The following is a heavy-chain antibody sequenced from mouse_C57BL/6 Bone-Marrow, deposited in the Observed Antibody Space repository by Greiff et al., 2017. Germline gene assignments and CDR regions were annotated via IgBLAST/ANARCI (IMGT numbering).Heavy chain of an antibody. V-gene: IGHV1-81*01. CDR1: GYTFTSYG. J-gene: IGHJ3*01. CDR2: IYPRSGNT. D-gene: IGHD1-1*02. CDR3: ARHYGAY. Sequence: VQLKESGAELARPGASVKLSCKASGYTFTSYGISWVKQRTGQGLEWIGEIYPRSGNTYYNEKFKGKATLTADKSSSTAYMELRSLTSEDSAVYFCARHYGAYWGQGTLVTVSA.